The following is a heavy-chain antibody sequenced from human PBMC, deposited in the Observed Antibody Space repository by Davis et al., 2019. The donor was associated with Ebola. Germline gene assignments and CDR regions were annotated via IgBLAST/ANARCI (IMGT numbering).Heavy chain of an antibody. J-gene: IGHJ6*02. V-gene: IGHV3-11*01. CDR1: GFTFSDYY. CDR3: ARVRFLEWLLYLEDYYYYGMDV. Sequence: GESLRISCAASGFTFSDYYMSWIRQAPGKGLEWVSYISSSGSTIYYADSVKGRFTISRDNAKNSLYLQMNSLRAEDTAVYYCARVRFLEWLLYLEDYYYYGMDVWGQGTTVTVSS. CDR2: ISSSGSTI. D-gene: IGHD3-3*01.